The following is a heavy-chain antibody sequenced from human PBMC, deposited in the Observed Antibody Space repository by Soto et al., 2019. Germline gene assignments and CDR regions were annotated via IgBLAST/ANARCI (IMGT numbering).Heavy chain of an antibody. D-gene: IGHD1-1*01. CDR2: ISYDGSNK. CDR1: GFTFSSYA. Sequence: QVQLVESGGGVVQPGRSLRLSCAASGFTFSSYAMHWVRQAPGKGLEWVAVISYDGSNKYYADSVKGRFTISRDNSKNTLYLQMNSLRAEDTAVYYCAKGETGTYYYYYGMDVWGQGTTVTVSS. J-gene: IGHJ6*02. V-gene: IGHV3-30-3*01. CDR3: AKGETGTYYYYYGMDV.